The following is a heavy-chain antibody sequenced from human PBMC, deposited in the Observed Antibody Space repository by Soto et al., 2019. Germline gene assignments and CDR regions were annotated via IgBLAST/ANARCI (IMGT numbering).Heavy chain of an antibody. J-gene: IGHJ4*02. CDR2: ISYDGSTR. V-gene: IGHV3-30*18. CDR3: AKDGAPRYCSPSSCAPEGAY. CDR1: GFTFSNYG. Sequence: QVQLVESGGGVVQPGRSLRLSCAGSGFTFSNYGLHWVRQAPCKGLEWVAVISYDGSTRYYADSVKGRFTISRDNSKNMLYLQMDSLRADDTAVYYCAKDGAPRYCSPSSCAPEGAYWGQGTLVTVSS. D-gene: IGHD2-15*01.